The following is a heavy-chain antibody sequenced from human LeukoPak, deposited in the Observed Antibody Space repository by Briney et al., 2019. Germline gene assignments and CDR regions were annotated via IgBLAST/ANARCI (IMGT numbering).Heavy chain of an antibody. Sequence: SETLSLTCAVYGGSFSGYYWGWIRQPPGKGLEWIGSIYYSGSTYYNPSLKSRVTISVDTSKNQFSLKLSSVTAADTAVYYCAGASGYSSGWYLFDPWGQGTLVTVSS. CDR2: IYYSGST. CDR3: AGASGYSSGWYLFDP. CDR1: GGSFSGYY. V-gene: IGHV4-34*01. J-gene: IGHJ5*02. D-gene: IGHD6-19*01.